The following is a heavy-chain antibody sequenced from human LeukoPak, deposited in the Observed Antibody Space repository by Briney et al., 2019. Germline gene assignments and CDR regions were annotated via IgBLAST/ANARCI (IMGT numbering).Heavy chain of an antibody. CDR2: SDGNGPNT. Sequence: GGSLRLSCAASGFTFSSFAMTWVRQAPGKGLEWVSGSDGNGPNTYYADSVKGRWTISRDNSRNTLYLEMNSLRPEDTAIYYCAKPRTTGLGWAQFDYWGQGSLVTVSS. CDR3: AKPRTTGLGWAQFDY. CDR1: GFTFSSFA. J-gene: IGHJ4*02. V-gene: IGHV3-23*01. D-gene: IGHD2-8*02.